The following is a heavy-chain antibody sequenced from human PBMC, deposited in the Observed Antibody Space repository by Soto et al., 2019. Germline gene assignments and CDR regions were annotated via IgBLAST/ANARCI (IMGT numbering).Heavy chain of an antibody. V-gene: IGHV4-59*01. J-gene: IGHJ6*02. CDR1: GGSISSYY. CDR3: ARVVGTVTTWEDYYYYGMDV. Sequence: SETLSLTGTVSGGSISSYYWSWIRQPPGKGLEWIGYIYYSGSTNYNPSLKSRVTISVDTSKNQFSLKLSSVTAADTAVYYCARVVGTVTTWEDYYYYGMDVWGQGTTVTVSS. CDR2: IYYSGST. D-gene: IGHD4-4*01.